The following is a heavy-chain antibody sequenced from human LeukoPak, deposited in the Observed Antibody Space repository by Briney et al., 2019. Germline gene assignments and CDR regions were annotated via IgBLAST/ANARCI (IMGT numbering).Heavy chain of an antibody. J-gene: IGHJ6*02. Sequence: PSETLSLTCTVSGGSISSYYWTWIRQPPEKGLKWIGFIHYSGTTNYKPPLRSRVTMSVDTSKNQFSLNLSSVTATDTAVYYCARGVGAPSFYYYCGMDVWGQGTTVTVSS. V-gene: IGHV4-59*01. D-gene: IGHD1-26*01. CDR1: GGSISSYY. CDR3: ARGVGAPSFYYYCGMDV. CDR2: IHYSGTT.